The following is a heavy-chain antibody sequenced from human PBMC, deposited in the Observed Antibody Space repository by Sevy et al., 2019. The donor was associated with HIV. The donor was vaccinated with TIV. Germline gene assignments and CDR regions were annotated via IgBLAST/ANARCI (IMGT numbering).Heavy chain of an antibody. V-gene: IGHV3-7*04. CDR1: GFSFSHYW. CDR2: IKQDESEK. CDR3: ARGNSGSFDY. Sequence: GGSLRLSCAASGFSFSHYWMYWVRQAPGKGLEWVANIKQDESEKYYVASVKGRFTISRDNAKNSVYLQMNSLIPEDTAIYYGARGNSGSFDYWGQGTLVTVSS. D-gene: IGHD3-22*01. J-gene: IGHJ4*02.